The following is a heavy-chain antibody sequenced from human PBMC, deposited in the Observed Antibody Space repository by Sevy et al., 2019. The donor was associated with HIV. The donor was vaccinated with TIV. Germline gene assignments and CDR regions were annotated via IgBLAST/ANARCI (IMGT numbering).Heavy chain of an antibody. CDR2: ISSSSSYI. CDR1: GFTFSSYS. Sequence: GGSLRLSCAASGFTFSSYSMNWVRQAPGKGLEWVSSISSSSSYIYYADSVKGRFTISRDNAKNSLYLQMNSLRAEDTAVYSCARHYARLYGMDVWGQGTTVTVSS. D-gene: IGHD3-16*01. V-gene: IGHV3-21*01. J-gene: IGHJ6*02. CDR3: ARHYARLYGMDV.